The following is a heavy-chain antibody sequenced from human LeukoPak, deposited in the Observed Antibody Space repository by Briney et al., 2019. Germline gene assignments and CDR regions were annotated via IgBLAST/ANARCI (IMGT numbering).Heavy chain of an antibody. D-gene: IGHD2-15*01. Sequence: PGGSLRLSCVASGFTFSTFWMTWVRQAPGKVLEWVANIKQDGTEKYYVDSVKGRFTISRDNAKNSLYVQMDSLRAEDTAVCYCAKGWSFDIRGQGTMVTVTS. CDR2: IKQDGTEK. V-gene: IGHV3-7*01. J-gene: IGHJ3*02. CDR1: GFTFSTFW. CDR3: AKGWSFDI.